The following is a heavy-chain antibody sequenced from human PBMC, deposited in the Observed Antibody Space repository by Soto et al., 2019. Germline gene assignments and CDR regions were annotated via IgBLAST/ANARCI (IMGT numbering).Heavy chain of an antibody. J-gene: IGHJ4*02. Sequence: QVQLVQSGAEVKKPGAPVKVSCKASGYTFTSYTMHWVRQAPGQRLEWMGWINDGNGNTKYSQKFQGRVTITRDTSASTAYMELSSLRSEDTAVYYCARDHGDSSGWPYFDYWGQGTLVTVSS. CDR3: ARDHGDSSGWPYFDY. CDR1: GYTFTSYT. CDR2: INDGNGNT. V-gene: IGHV1-3*01. D-gene: IGHD6-19*01.